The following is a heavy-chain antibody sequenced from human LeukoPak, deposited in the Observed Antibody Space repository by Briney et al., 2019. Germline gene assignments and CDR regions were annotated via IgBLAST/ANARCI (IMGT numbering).Heavy chain of an antibody. CDR3: ASYFGTYVDY. CDR2: ISYDGSNK. D-gene: IGHD3-10*02. V-gene: IGHV3-30-3*01. J-gene: IGHJ4*02. Sequence: GGSLRLSCAASGFTFSSYVMHWVRQAPGKGLEWVAVISYDGSNKYYADSVKGRFTISRDNSKNTLYLQMNSLRAEDTAVYYCASYFGTYVDYWGQGTLVTVSS. CDR1: GFTFSSYV.